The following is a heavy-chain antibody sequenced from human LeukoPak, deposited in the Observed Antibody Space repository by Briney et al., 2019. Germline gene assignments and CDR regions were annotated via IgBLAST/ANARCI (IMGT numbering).Heavy chain of an antibody. CDR1: GGSINDAS. D-gene: IGHD3-10*01. CDR2: IYHSGGT. V-gene: IGHV4-59*01. Sequence: SETLSLTCTVSGGSINDASWNWIRKPPGQGLEWIGYIYHSGGTNYNPSLKSRVTISLDTPKNQFSLKLSSVTAADTAVYYCARVRTYYRSLDSWGQGTLVTVSS. CDR3: ARVRTYYRSLDS. J-gene: IGHJ4*02.